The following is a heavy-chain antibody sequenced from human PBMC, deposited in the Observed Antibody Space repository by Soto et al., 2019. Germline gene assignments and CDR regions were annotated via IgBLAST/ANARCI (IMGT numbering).Heavy chain of an antibody. J-gene: IGHJ6*02. CDR1: GYPFTSYG. V-gene: IGHV1-18*01. CDR2: ISAYNGNT. Sequence: SVKVSCKASGYPFTSYGISWVRQAPGQGLEWMGWISAYNGNTNYAQKLQGRVTMTTDTSTSTAYMELRSLRSDDTAVYYCARGGSYSGSYPWGGYYYYGMDVWGQGTTVTVSS. CDR3: ARGGSYSGSYPWGGYYYYGMDV. D-gene: IGHD1-26*01.